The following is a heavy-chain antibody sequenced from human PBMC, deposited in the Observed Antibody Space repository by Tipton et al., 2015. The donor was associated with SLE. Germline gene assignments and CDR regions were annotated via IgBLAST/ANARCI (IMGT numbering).Heavy chain of an antibody. CDR1: RFSFSTYS. J-gene: IGHJ4*02. Sequence: SLRLSCAASRFSFSTYSIHWVRQAPGKGLEWVALTSYDGSNEYYASSVKGRFTVSRDKSNNTVYLQMNSLKVEDTAVYYCARATNLFGHNYPCDYWGQGTLVTVSS. CDR3: ARATNLFGHNYPCDY. D-gene: IGHD5-24*01. CDR2: TSYDGSNE. V-gene: IGHV3-30*04.